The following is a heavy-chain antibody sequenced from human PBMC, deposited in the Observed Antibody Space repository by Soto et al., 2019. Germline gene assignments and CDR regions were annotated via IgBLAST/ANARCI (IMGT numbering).Heavy chain of an antibody. D-gene: IGHD2-2*01. CDR2: IKSNTVGGTR. CDR1: GFTFSNAW. Sequence: EVQLVESGGGLVKPGGSLRLACAASGFTFSNAWMSWVRQAPGQGLEWVGRIKSNTVGGTRDYAAPGKGRFTISRDDSKNTLYLQMNSLKTEDTAVYYCTSLIRGPGKGYYSDCMAVWGKGTTDTVSS. J-gene: IGHJ6*03. V-gene: IGHV3-15*01. CDR3: TSLIRGPGKGYYSDCMAV.